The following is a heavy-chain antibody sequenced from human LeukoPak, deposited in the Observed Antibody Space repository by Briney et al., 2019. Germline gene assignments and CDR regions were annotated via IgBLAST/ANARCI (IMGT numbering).Heavy chain of an antibody. CDR2: ISYDGSNK. CDR3: AKAPWASYGDYDPPGY. Sequence: PGGSLRLSCAASGFIFSNYGMHWVRQAPGKGLEWVAVISYDGSNKYYADSVKGRFTISRDNSKNTLYLQMNSLRAEDTAVYYCAKAPWASYGDYDPPGYWGQGTLVTVSS. CDR1: GFIFSNYG. V-gene: IGHV3-30*18. D-gene: IGHD4-17*01. J-gene: IGHJ4*02.